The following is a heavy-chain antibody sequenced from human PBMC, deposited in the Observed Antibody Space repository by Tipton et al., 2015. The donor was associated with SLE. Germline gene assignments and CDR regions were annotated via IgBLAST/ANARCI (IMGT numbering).Heavy chain of an antibody. V-gene: IGHV3-49*03. CDR3: TSLSSNWNLFYYVFYWYF. J-gene: IGHJ6*03. Sequence: SLRLSCTASGFTFGDFPMSWFRQAPGKGLEWVGFIRSKAYGGTTEYAASVKGRFTISRDDSKSIAYLQMNSLKTEYTAVYYCTSLSSNWNLFYYVFYWYFWGKWTSVSFSS. CDR1: GFTFGDFP. CDR2: IRSKAYGGTT. D-gene: IGHD1-1*01.